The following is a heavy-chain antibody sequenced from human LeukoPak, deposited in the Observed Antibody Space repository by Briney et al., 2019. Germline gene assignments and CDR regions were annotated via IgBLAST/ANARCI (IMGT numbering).Heavy chain of an antibody. J-gene: IGHJ4*02. CDR1: GGTFSSYA. CDR2: IIPIFGTA. D-gene: IGHD1-26*01. Sequence: SVKVSCKASGGTFSSYAISWVQQAPGQGLEWMGGIIPIFGTANYAQKFQGRVTITTDESTSTAYMELSSLRSEDTAVYYCARRIVGATGYYFDYWGQGTLVTVSS. V-gene: IGHV1-69*05. CDR3: ARRIVGATGYYFDY.